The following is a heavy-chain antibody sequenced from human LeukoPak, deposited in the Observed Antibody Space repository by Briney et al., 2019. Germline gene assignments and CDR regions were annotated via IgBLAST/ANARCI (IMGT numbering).Heavy chain of an antibody. Sequence: ASVKVSCKASGYTFTSYYMHWVRQAPGQGLEWMGIINPSGGSTSYAQKFQGRVTMTRVTSTSTVYMELSSLRSEDTAVYYCARIGYCSSTSCYNWFDPWGQGTLVTVSS. CDR3: ARIGYCSSTSCYNWFDP. J-gene: IGHJ5*02. CDR2: INPSGGST. V-gene: IGHV1-46*01. D-gene: IGHD2-2*01. CDR1: GYTFTSYY.